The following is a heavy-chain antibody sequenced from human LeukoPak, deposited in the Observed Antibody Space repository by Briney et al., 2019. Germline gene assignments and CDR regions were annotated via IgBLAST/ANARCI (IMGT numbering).Heavy chain of an antibody. Sequence: GGSLRLSCAASGFIFSSYWMHWVRQAPGKGLVSVSRTNSDGSSTYYADSVKGRFTISRDNAKSTLYLQVNSLRVEDTAIYYCAREGDTAMVYDYWGQGTLVTVSS. D-gene: IGHD5-18*01. J-gene: IGHJ4*02. CDR2: TNSDGSST. CDR3: AREGDTAMVYDY. CDR1: GFIFSSYW. V-gene: IGHV3-74*01.